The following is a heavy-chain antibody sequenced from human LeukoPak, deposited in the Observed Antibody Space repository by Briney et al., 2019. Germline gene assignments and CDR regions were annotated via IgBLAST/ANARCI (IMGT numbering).Heavy chain of an antibody. CDR2: ITNSGGNT. Sequence: SGGSLRLSCEASGFSLPYGMSWVRQAPGKGLEWVSGITNSGGNTYYADSVKGRFTISRDNSKNTLFLEMNSLRAEDAAVYYCAELGITMIGGVWGKGTTVTISS. CDR3: AELGITMIGGV. D-gene: IGHD3-10*02. J-gene: IGHJ6*04. V-gene: IGHV3-23*01. CDR1: GFSLPYG.